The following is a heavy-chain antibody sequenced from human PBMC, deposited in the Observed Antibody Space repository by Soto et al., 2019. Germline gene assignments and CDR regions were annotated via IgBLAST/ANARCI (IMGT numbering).Heavy chain of an antibody. CDR2: ISSSSSYI. Sequence: EVQLVESGGGLVQPGGSLRLSCAASGFTFSSYSMNWVRQAPGKGLEWVSSISSSSSYIYYADSVKGRFTISRDNAKNALYLQMNSRRAEDTAVYYCARDGGYDFWSGYYTRNDAFDIWGQGTMVTVSS. V-gene: IGHV3-21*01. J-gene: IGHJ3*02. D-gene: IGHD3-3*01. CDR3: ARDGGYDFWSGYYTRNDAFDI. CDR1: GFTFSSYS.